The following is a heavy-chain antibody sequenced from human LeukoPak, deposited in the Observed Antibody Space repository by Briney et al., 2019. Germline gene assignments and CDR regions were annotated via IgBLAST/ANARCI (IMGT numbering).Heavy chain of an antibody. CDR1: GYTFTGYY. D-gene: IGHD4-17*01. J-gene: IGHJ4*02. CDR2: INPNNGGT. CDR3: ARTSSTVNADDY. V-gene: IGHV1-2*06. Sequence: GASVKVSCKASGYTFTGYYMHWVRQAPGQGLEWMGRINPNNGGTNYAQKLQGRVTMTTDTSTSTAYMELRSLRSDDTAVYYCARTSSTVNADDYWGQGTLVTVSS.